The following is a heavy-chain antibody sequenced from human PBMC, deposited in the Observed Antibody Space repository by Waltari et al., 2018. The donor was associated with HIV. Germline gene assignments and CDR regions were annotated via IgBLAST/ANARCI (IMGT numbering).Heavy chain of an antibody. CDR2: IYHSAST. CDR3: ARGGDGYNLAHAFDI. CDR1: GGSVSSKPYY. D-gene: IGHD5-12*01. Sequence: QVQLQESGPGLVKPSETLSLNCTVPGGSVSSKPYYWSWIRQPPGKGLEWIGYIYHSASTNSNPSLKSRVTISVDTSKNQFSLRLTSVTAADTAVYYCARGGDGYNLAHAFDIWGQGTMVTVSS. J-gene: IGHJ3*02. V-gene: IGHV4-61*01.